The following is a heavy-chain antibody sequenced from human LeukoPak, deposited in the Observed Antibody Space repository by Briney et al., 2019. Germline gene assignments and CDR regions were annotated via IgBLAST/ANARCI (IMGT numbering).Heavy chain of an antibody. CDR3: ARQYGPDKNFDY. CDR1: GGTFSSYA. J-gene: IGHJ4*02. D-gene: IGHD2-2*01. Sequence: ASVKVSCKASGGTFSSYAISWVRQAPGQGLEWMGGIIPIFGTANYAQKFQGRVTITADESTSTAYMELSSLRSEDTAVYYCARQYGPDKNFDYWGQGTLVTVSS. V-gene: IGHV1-69*13. CDR2: IIPIFGTA.